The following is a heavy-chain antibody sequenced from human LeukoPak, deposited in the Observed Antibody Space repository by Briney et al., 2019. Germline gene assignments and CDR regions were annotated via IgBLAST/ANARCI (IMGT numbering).Heavy chain of an antibody. V-gene: IGHV1-18*01. Sequence: ASVTVSCKASVYTFTSYGISWVRQAPGQGLAWMGWISAYNGNTNYAQKLQGRVTMTTDTSTSAAYMELRSLRSDDTAVYYCARSPWGSSSGPDYWGQGTLVTVSS. CDR3: ARSPWGSSSGPDY. CDR1: VYTFTSYG. D-gene: IGHD6-6*01. J-gene: IGHJ4*02. CDR2: ISAYNGNT.